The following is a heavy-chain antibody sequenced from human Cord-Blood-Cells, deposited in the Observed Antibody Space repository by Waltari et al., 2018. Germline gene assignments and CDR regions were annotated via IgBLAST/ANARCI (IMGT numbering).Heavy chain of an antibody. J-gene: IGHJ3*02. CDR1: GCTFSSYR. CDR2: ISSSSSYI. D-gene: IGHD1-26*01. Sequence: EVQLVESGGGLVKPGVSVRASCPACGCTFSSYRMTWFRPAPGKGLEWFSSISSSSSYIYYADSVKGRFTISRDNAKNSLYLQMNSLRAEDTAVYYCAREEVGAHDAFDIWGQGTMVTDSS. CDR3: AREEVGAHDAFDI. V-gene: IGHV3-21*01.